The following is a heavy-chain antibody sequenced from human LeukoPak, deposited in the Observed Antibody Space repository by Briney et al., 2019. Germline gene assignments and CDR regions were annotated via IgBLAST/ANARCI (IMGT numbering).Heavy chain of an antibody. CDR2: IHYSGST. CDR1: GDSIIGYY. J-gene: IGHJ5*02. CDR3: ARVGSDDFWSGYPHNWFDP. D-gene: IGHD3-3*01. Sequence: SETLSLTCTVSGDSIIGYYWSWIRQPPGKGLEWIGYIHYSGSTNYNPSLQSRVTISVDTSRSHFSLKLSSATAADTAVYYCARVGSDDFWSGYPHNWFDPWGQGTLVTVSS. V-gene: IGHV4-59*01.